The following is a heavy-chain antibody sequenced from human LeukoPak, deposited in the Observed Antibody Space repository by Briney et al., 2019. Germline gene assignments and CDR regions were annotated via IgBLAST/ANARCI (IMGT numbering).Heavy chain of an antibody. CDR2: ISWNSGSI. D-gene: IGHD6-19*01. V-gene: IGHV3-9*01. CDR1: GFTFNDYA. J-gene: IGHJ6*02. CDR3: AKDGSSGWYSDYYYGMDV. Sequence: GESLRLSCAASGFTFNDYAMHWVRQAPGKGLEWVSGISWNSGSIGYADSVKGRFTISRDNAKNSLYLQMNSLRAEDTALYYCAKDGSSGWYSDYYYGMDVWGQGTTVTVSS.